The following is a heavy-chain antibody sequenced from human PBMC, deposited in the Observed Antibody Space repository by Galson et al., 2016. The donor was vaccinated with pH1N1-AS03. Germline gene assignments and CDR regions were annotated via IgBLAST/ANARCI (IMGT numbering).Heavy chain of an antibody. CDR2: FYNSGRA. J-gene: IGHJ3*02. Sequence: TLSLTCTVSGASISSGGLHWGWTRQTAGKGLEFIGRFYNSGRATYHPSLESRVTISVDTSKSQFSLRLRSVTAADTAVYYCAADDMWGQGTMVTVSS. CDR3: AADDM. V-gene: IGHV4-61*02. CDR1: GASISSGGLH.